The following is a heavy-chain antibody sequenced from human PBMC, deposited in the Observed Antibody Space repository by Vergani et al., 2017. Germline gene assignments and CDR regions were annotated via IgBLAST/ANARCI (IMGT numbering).Heavy chain of an antibody. Sequence: QVQLVQSGGGVVQPGGSLRLSCVASGFTFNRYGMQWVRQAPGKGLEWVAYVLFDGSNEYYADSVKGRFIVSRDNSNDALYLQINSLRTDDTAGYYCARDLAYCHEGSCALWGQGSGVTVSS. CDR1: GFTFNRYG. J-gene: IGHJ4*02. CDR3: ARDLAYCHEGSCAL. V-gene: IGHV3-30*02. D-gene: IGHD2-15*01. CDR2: VLFDGSNE.